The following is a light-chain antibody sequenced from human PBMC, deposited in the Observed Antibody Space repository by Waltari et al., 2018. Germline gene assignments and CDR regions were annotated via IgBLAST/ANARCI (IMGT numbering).Light chain of an antibody. CDR2: DAS. J-gene: IGKJ4*01. CDR3: HQYTNFPLT. CDR1: QCISAW. V-gene: IGKV1-5*01. Sequence: DIQMTQSPSTLSASVGDRVTLTCRSSQCISAWLAWYQLRPGKAPKLLISDASILERGVPSRFSGSGSGTEFTLTINSLQPDDFATYYCHQYTNFPLTFGGGKTVEIK.